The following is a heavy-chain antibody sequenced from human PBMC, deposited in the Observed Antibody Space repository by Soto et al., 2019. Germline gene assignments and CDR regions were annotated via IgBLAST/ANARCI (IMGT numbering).Heavy chain of an antibody. CDR3: ARVPDYGDYDNQGGWFDP. V-gene: IGHV4-4*02. CDR1: GGSISSSNW. Sequence: SETLSLTCAVSGGSISSSNWWSWVRQPPGKGLEWIGEIYHSGSTNYNPSLKSRVTISVDTSKNQFSLKLSSATAADTAVYYCARVPDYGDYDNQGGWFDPWGQGTLVTVSS. D-gene: IGHD4-17*01. J-gene: IGHJ5*02. CDR2: IYHSGST.